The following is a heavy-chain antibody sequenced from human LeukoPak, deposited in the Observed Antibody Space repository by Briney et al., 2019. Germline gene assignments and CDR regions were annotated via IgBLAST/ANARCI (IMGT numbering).Heavy chain of an antibody. J-gene: IGHJ4*02. Sequence: GGSLRLSCAVSGFTFSDYYMSWIRQAPGKGLEQVSYISGTSDHTNYADSGKGRFTISRDNAKNSLYLQMNSLRAEDTAVYYCARGGYSVYDSLDYWGQGTLLTVSS. CDR1: GFTFSDYY. V-gene: IGHV3-11*03. CDR2: ISGTSDHT. CDR3: ARGGYSVYDSLDY. D-gene: IGHD5/OR15-5a*01.